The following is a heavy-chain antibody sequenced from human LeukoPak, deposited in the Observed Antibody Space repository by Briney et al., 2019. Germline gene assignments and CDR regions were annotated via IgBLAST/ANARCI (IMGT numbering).Heavy chain of an antibody. D-gene: IGHD1-1*01. CDR2: IYYSGNT. CDR1: GGSISSYY. CDR3: ARDFRPGVWNDDGYAFDI. V-gene: IGHV4-59*01. J-gene: IGHJ3*02. Sequence: SETLSLTCTVSGGSISSYYWSWIRQPPGKGLEWIGYIYYSGNTNYNPSLKSRVTISIDTSKNQFSLKLSSVTAADTAVYYCARDFRPGVWNDDGYAFDIWGQGTMVTVSS.